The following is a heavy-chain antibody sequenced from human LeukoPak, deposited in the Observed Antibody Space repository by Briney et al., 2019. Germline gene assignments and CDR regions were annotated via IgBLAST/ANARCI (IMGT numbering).Heavy chain of an antibody. J-gene: IGHJ5*01. D-gene: IGHD3-16*01. V-gene: IGHV3-13*04. CDR2: IGTVGDT. CDR3: VRGGEIGFDS. Sequence: GGSLRLSCAASGFTFSRYDMHWVRHATGKGLEWISSIGTVGDTYYIGSVKGRFTISRENAMNSLYLQMNSLRAGDTAVYYCVRGGEIGFDSWGQGTLVTVSS. CDR1: GFTFSRYD.